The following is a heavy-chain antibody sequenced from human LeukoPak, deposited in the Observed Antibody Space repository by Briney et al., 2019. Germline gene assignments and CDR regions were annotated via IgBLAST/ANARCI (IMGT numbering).Heavy chain of an antibody. CDR3: ARHVRYSGYDSPFDY. CDR2: IYPGDSDT. CDR1: GYSFTTNW. D-gene: IGHD5-12*01. V-gene: IGHV5-51*01. Sequence: GESLRISCKGSGYSFTTNWIGWVRQMPGKGLEWMGIIYPGDSDTRYSPSFQGQVIISADKSISTAYLQWSSLKASDTAMYYCARHVRYSGYDSPFDYWGQGTLVTVSS. J-gene: IGHJ4*02.